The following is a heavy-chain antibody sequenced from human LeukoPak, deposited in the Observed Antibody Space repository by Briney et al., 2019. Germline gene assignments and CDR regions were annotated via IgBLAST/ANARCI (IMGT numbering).Heavy chain of an antibody. V-gene: IGHV3-7*01. Sequence: GGSLRLSCAVSGFSVSGYWMTWVRQAPGKGLEGVANIKQDGSEKNYVDSVKGRFTISRDNAENSLFLQMNSLRVEDTAVYYCAREWQGGIAAAGTRIEGDYWGQGTLVAVSS. CDR2: IKQDGSEK. CDR3: AREWQGGIAAAGTRIEGDY. J-gene: IGHJ4*02. CDR1: GFSVSGYW. D-gene: IGHD6-13*01.